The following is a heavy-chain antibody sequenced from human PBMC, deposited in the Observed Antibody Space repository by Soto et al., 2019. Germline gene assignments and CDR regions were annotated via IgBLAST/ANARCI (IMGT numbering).Heavy chain of an antibody. CDR1: GCSFTGYY. CDR2: INPDSGAT. CDR3: ARGDYGTGGYPFPYFDY. Sequence: AAVKVSCKACGCSFTGYYIHWVRQAPGQGLEWMGWINPDSGATNYAQNFQGRVTLTSDTSISTASMDLTSLTSDDTAVYYCARGDYGTGGYPFPYFDYWGQGTLVTVSS. J-gene: IGHJ4*02. D-gene: IGHD2-8*02. V-gene: IGHV1-2*02.